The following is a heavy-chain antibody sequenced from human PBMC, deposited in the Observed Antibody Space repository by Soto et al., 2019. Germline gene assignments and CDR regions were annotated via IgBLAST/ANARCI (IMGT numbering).Heavy chain of an antibody. V-gene: IGHV3-23*01. CDR2: IAFTGSAT. CDR3: VKEVEKVRVGAFAV. Sequence: GGSLRLSCATSGFTFHDYAMSWVREAPGKGLEWVSAIAFTGSATYYADSVKGRFTISSDNSKNIDYLQMNSLRVDDTTLYYCVKEVEKVRVGAFAVWGKGT. CDR1: GFTFHDYA. J-gene: IGHJ1*01. D-gene: IGHD1-26*01.